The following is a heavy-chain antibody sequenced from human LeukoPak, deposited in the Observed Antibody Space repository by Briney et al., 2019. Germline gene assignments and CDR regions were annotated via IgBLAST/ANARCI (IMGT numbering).Heavy chain of an antibody. Sequence: GGSLRLSCAASGFTFSSYAMSWVRQAPGRGLEWVSAISGSGGSTYYADSVRGRFTISRDNSKNTLYLQMNSLRAEDTAVYYCAKGGGDTAIYYYYYYMDVWGKGTTVTVSS. V-gene: IGHV3-23*01. J-gene: IGHJ6*03. CDR1: GFTFSSYA. CDR3: AKGGGDTAIYYYYYYMDV. D-gene: IGHD5-18*01. CDR2: ISGSGGST.